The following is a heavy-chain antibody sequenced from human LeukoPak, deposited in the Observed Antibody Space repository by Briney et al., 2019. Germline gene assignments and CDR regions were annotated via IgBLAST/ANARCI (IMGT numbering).Heavy chain of an antibody. V-gene: IGHV3-30*03. CDR1: GFTFTCCG. D-gene: IGHD1-1*01. CDR3: ARKNEQGVTDF. Sequence: PGRSLRLSCAASGFTFTCCGMHWVRQAPGKGLEWLAVISYHGSNIYYADSVKGRFTISRDNSKNTAFLQMNSLRPEDTALYYCARKNEQGVTDFWGQGALSPSPQ. CDR2: ISYHGSNI. J-gene: IGHJ4*02.